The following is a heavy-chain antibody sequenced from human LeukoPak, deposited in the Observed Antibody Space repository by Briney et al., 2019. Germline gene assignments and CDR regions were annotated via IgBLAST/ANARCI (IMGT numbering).Heavy chain of an antibody. CDR3: ARRWLRFFDY. D-gene: IGHD5-12*01. CDR1: GFTFSSYG. J-gene: IGHJ4*02. V-gene: IGHV3-33*01. Sequence: GGSLRLSCAASGFTFSSYGMHWFRQAPGKGPEWVAVIWHDGSNKYYADSVKGRFTISRDNSKNTLYLQMNSLRAEDTAVYYCARRWLRFFDYWGQGTLVTVSS. CDR2: IWHDGSNK.